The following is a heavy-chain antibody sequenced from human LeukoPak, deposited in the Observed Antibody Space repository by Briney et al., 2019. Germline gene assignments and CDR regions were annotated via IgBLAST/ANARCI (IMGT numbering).Heavy chain of an antibody. J-gene: IGHJ5*02. CDR3: ATAFSTLAAAGPTTHWFDP. D-gene: IGHD6-13*01. CDR2: INPSGGST. Sequence: ASVKVSCKASGYTFSSYYMHRVRQAPGQGLEWMEIINPSGGSTIYAQKFQGRVTMTEDTSTDTAYMELSSLRSEDTAVYYCATAFSTLAAAGPTTHWFDPWGQGTLVTVSS. CDR1: GYTFSSYY. V-gene: IGHV1-46*01.